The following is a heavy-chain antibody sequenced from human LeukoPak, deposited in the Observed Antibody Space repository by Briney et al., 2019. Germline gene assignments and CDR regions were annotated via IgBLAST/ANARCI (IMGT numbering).Heavy chain of an antibody. J-gene: IGHJ5*02. CDR2: INWNGGRI. D-gene: IGHD6-19*01. V-gene: IGHV3-20*01. CDR1: GFTVSSNY. CDR3: VRDRAQWLVTWFDP. Sequence: TGGSLRLSCAASGFTVSSNYMSWVRQAPGKGLEWVSGINWNGGRIGYADSVKGRFTISRDNAKNSLYLQMNSLRAEDTALYHCVRDRAQWLVTWFDPWGQGTLVTVSS.